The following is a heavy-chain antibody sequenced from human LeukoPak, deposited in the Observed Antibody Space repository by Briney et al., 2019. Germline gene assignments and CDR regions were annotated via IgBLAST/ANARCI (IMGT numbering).Heavy chain of an antibody. Sequence: GGSLRLSCAASGFTVSSNYMSWVRQAPGKGLEWVSVIYSGGSTYYADSVKGRFTISRDNSKNTLYLQMNSLRAEDTAVYYCARQDSGSYYMDFDYWGQGTLVTVSS. CDR1: GFTVSSNY. D-gene: IGHD3-10*01. V-gene: IGHV3-53*01. J-gene: IGHJ4*02. CDR2: IYSGGST. CDR3: ARQDSGSYYMDFDY.